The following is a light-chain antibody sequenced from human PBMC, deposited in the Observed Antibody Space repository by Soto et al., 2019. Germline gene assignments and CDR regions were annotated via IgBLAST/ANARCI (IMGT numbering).Light chain of an antibody. CDR2: GAS. Sequence: ELVLTQFPAPPSASLGHIATLSCRASQSVSLSLAWYQMRPGQPPRLLIYGASTRATDIPARLSGSGSGTEFTLTISSLQPDDFATYYCQHYNSYSEAFGQGTKVDIK. J-gene: IGKJ1*01. CDR3: QHYNSYSEA. CDR1: QSVSLS. V-gene: IGKV3-15*01.